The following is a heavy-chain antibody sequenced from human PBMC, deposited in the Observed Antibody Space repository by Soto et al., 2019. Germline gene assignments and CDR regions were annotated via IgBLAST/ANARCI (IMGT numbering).Heavy chain of an antibody. CDR2: IYYSGST. Sequence: SETLSLTCTVSGGSISSYYWSWIRQPPGKGLEWIGYIYYSGSTNYNPSLKSRVTISVDTSKNQFSLKLSSVTAADTAVYYCARVGSYYDFWSGSPGEYGMDVWGQGTTVTVSS. D-gene: IGHD3-3*01. CDR3: ARVGSYYDFWSGSPGEYGMDV. V-gene: IGHV4-59*01. CDR1: GGSISSYY. J-gene: IGHJ6*02.